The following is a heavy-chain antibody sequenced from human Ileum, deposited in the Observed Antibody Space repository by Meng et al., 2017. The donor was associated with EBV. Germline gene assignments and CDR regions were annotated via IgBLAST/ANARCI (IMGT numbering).Heavy chain of an antibody. J-gene: IGHJ4*02. CDR3: FLVSTVTQPDF. CDR2: ISPDGSRT. CDR1: GFTFSTFW. V-gene: IGHV3-74*01. D-gene: IGHD5/OR15-5a*01. Sequence: EEQLVESGGALVQPGGSLRLSCAASGFTFSTFWMHWVRQAPGKGLVWVSRISPDGSRTNYADSVKGRFTISRDNAKNMVYLQMSRLRAEDTAVYHCFLVSTVTQPDFWGPGTLVTVSS.